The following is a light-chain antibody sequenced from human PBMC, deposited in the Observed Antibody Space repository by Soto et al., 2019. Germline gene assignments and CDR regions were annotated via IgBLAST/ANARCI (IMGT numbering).Light chain of an antibody. CDR2: RAS. CDR1: QTIITW. J-gene: IGKJ1*01. CDR3: QQYNVYPWT. V-gene: IGKV1-5*03. Sequence: DIQMTQSPSSLSASVGDRVTITCRASQTIITWLAWYQQKPGKGLKVLIYRASNLQTGVPSRFSGSGSGTEFTLPIHRLQPDDFATYFCQQYNVYPWTFGQGTKVET.